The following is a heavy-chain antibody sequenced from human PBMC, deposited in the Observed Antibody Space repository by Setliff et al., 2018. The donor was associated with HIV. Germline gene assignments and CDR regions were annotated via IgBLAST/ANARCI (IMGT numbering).Heavy chain of an antibody. Sequence: GASVKVSCKASGYSFSNYAINWVRQAPGQGLEWMGWIKTDSGSPTYAQGFTGRFVFSVDTSVTTAYLQISSLKAEDTAVYYCARALYGDYGGDINWLDPWGQGTLVTVS. V-gene: IGHV7-4-1*02. J-gene: IGHJ5*02. D-gene: IGHD4-17*01. CDR2: IKTDSGSP. CDR1: GYSFSNYA. CDR3: ARALYGDYGGDINWLDP.